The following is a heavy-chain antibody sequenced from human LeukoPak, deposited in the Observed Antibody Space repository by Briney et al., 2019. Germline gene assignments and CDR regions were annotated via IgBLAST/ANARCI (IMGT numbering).Heavy chain of an antibody. CDR1: GGSISSGGYY. CDR2: IYYSGST. Sequence: SETLSLTCTVSGGSISSGGYYWSWLRQHPGKGLEWIGYIYYSGSTYYNPSLKSRVTISVDTSKNQFSLKLSSVTAADTAVYYCARVVPAASDWFDPWGQGTPVTVSS. J-gene: IGHJ5*02. CDR3: ARVVPAASDWFDP. D-gene: IGHD2-2*01. V-gene: IGHV4-31*03.